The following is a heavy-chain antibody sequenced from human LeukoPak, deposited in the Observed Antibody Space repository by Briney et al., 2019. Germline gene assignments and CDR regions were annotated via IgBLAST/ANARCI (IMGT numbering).Heavy chain of an antibody. J-gene: IGHJ5*02. Sequence: GGSLRLSCAASGFTFSSYSMNWVRQAPGKGLEWVSSISSSSSYIYYADSVKGRFTISRDNAKNSLYRQMNSLRAEDTAVYYCASEGAARRNWFDRWGEGTLVTVSS. D-gene: IGHD1-26*01. CDR2: ISSSSSYI. CDR1: GFTFSSYS. CDR3: ASEGAARRNWFDR. V-gene: IGHV3-21*01.